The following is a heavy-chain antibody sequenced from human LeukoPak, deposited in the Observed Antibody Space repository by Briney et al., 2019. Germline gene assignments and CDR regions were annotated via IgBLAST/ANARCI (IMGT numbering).Heavy chain of an antibody. V-gene: IGHV3-23*01. CDR3: AKSPADYGDDLFDC. CDR1: GFTFSSCG. Sequence: GGSLRLSCAASGFTFSSCGMSWVRQAPGKGLEWVSAISGSGGESTTYYADSVKGRFTTSRDNSKNTLFLQMNSLRAEDTAVYYCAKSPADYGDDLFDCWGQGTLVTVSS. D-gene: IGHD4-17*01. J-gene: IGHJ4*02. CDR2: ISGSGGESTT.